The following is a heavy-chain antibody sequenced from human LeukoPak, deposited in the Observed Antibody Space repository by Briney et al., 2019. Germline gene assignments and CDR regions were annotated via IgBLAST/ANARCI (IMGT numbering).Heavy chain of an antibody. D-gene: IGHD6-19*01. CDR2: IYYSGST. Sequence: SETLSLTCTVSGGSISSYYWSWIGQPPGKGLEWIGYIYYSGSTNYKPSLKSRVTISVDTSKNQFSLKLSSVTAADTAVYYCARGGGYSSGLDYWGQGTLVTVSS. J-gene: IGHJ4*02. V-gene: IGHV4-59*01. CDR3: ARGGGYSSGLDY. CDR1: GGSISSYY.